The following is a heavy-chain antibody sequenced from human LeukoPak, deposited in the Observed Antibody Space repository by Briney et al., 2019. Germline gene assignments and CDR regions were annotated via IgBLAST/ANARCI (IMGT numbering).Heavy chain of an antibody. J-gene: IGHJ4*02. Sequence: GGSLRLSCTASGLSLNNYAMSWVRQVPGKGLEWVSASSSSDDGKWYAESVRGRFTISRDTSKNTVYLQMNSLRAGDAAVYYCAKAPVTTCSGAYCYPFDYWSQGTLVTVSS. D-gene: IGHD2-15*01. CDR1: GLSLNNYA. V-gene: IGHV3-23*01. CDR3: AKAPVTTCSGAYCYPFDY. CDR2: SSSSDDGK.